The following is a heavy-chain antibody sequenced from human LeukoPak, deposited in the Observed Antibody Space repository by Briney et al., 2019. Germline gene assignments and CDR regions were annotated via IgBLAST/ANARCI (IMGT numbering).Heavy chain of an antibody. CDR3: ARERAAAGTGYYFDY. V-gene: IGHV4-39*07. Sequence: PSETLSLTCTVSGGSISSSSYYWGWIRQPPGKGLEWIGSIYYSGSTYYNPSLKSRVTISVDTSKNQFSLKLSSVTAADTAVYYCARERAAAGTGYYFDYWGQGTLVTVSS. J-gene: IGHJ4*02. CDR1: GGSISSSSYY. CDR2: IYYSGST. D-gene: IGHD6-13*01.